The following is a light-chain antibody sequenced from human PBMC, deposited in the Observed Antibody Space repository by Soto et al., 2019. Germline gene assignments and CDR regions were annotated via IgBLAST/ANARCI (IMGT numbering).Light chain of an antibody. CDR3: SSYTSIITLYV. J-gene: IGLJ1*01. CDR1: SSDVGGYNY. CDR2: EVS. Sequence: QSALTQPASVSGSPGQSITISCTGTSSDVGGYNYVPWYQQHPGKAPKLMIYEVSNRPSGVSNRFSGSKSGNTASLTISGLQAEDEADYYCSSYTSIITLYVFGSGTKVTV. V-gene: IGLV2-14*01.